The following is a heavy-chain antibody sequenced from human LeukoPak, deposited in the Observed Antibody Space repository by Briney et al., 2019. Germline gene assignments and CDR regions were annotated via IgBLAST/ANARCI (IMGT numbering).Heavy chain of an antibody. CDR1: GFTFSSYG. J-gene: IGHJ3*02. Sequence: PGRSLRLSCAASGFTFSSYGMHWVRQAPGKGLEWVAVIWYDGSSKYYADSVKGRFTISRDNSKNTLYLQMNSLRVEDTAVYYCARRIAAAGTRRGAFDIWGQGTMVTVSS. CDR3: ARRIAAAGTRRGAFDI. CDR2: IWYDGSSK. V-gene: IGHV3-33*01. D-gene: IGHD6-13*01.